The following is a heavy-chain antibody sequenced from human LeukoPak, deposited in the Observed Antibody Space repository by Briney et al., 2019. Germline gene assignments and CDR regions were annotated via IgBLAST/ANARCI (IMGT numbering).Heavy chain of an antibody. V-gene: IGHV3-74*01. CDR3: ATKQWLAPPPDS. CDR1: GFTFRTYW. D-gene: IGHD6-19*01. CDR2: ISSDGSTP. Sequence: GGSPRLSCAASGFTFRTYWMHWGRQAPGKGLVWVSRISSDGSTPSYADSVKGRFTVSRDNADNTMFLQMNSVRDEDTAVYYCATKQWLAPPPDSWGQGTPVTVSS. J-gene: IGHJ4*02.